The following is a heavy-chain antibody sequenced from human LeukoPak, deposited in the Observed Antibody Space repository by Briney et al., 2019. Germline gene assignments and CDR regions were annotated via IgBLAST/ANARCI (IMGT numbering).Heavy chain of an antibody. J-gene: IGHJ4*02. D-gene: IGHD3-10*01. Sequence: SQTLSLTCTVSGGSISSGDYYWSWIRQPPGKGLEWIGYIYYSGSTYYNPSLKSRVTISVDTSKNQFSLKLSSVTAADTAVYYCARGPISRFGLGLWGFDYWGQGTLVTVSS. V-gene: IGHV4-30-4*08. CDR2: IYYSGST. CDR1: GGSISSGDYY. CDR3: ARGPISRFGLGLWGFDY.